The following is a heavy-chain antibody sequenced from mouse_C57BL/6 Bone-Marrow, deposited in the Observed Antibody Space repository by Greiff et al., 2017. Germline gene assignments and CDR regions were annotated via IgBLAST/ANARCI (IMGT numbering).Heavy chain of an antibody. V-gene: IGHV1-53*01. D-gene: IGHD2-4*01. CDR2: ISPSNGGT. CDR3: ARRVLRRYFDY. J-gene: IGHJ2*01. CDR1: GYTFPSYW. Sequence: QVQLQQPGTELVKPGASVKLSCKASGYTFPSYWMHWVQQRPGHGLEWIGIISPSNGGTNYNEKFKSTATLTVDKSSSTAYLQLSSLTSEDAAVYYCARRVLRRYFDYWGKGTTLTVSS.